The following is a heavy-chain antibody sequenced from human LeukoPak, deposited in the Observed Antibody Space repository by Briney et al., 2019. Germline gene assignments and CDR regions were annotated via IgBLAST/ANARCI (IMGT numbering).Heavy chain of an antibody. Sequence: GASVKVSCKASGYTFTSYGISWVRQAPGQGLEWMGWISAYNGNTNYAQKLQGRVTMTRDMSTSTVYMELSSLRSEDTAVYYCARVRGFGGSIDLHAFDIWGQGTMVTVSS. D-gene: IGHD3-10*01. CDR3: ARVRGFGGSIDLHAFDI. CDR1: GYTFTSYG. V-gene: IGHV1-18*01. CDR2: ISAYNGNT. J-gene: IGHJ3*02.